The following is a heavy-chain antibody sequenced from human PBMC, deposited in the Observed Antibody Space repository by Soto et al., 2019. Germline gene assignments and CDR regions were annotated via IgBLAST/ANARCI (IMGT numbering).Heavy chain of an antibody. Sequence: SETLSLTCAVYGGSFSGYYWSWIRQPPRKGLEWIGESNHSGSTNYNPSLKSRVTISVDTSKNQFSLKLSSVTAADTAVYYCARGRRIAARRVWFDPWGQGTLVTVSS. CDR3: ARGRRIAARRVWFDP. J-gene: IGHJ5*02. D-gene: IGHD6-6*01. CDR2: SNHSGST. CDR1: GGSFSGYY. V-gene: IGHV4-34*01.